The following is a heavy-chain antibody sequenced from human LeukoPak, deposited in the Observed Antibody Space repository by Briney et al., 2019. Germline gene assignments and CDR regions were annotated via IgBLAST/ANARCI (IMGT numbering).Heavy chain of an antibody. CDR3: AKDMRDIAGVVGPTQT. CDR2: IRGSGGRT. CDR1: GFTFSTFA. Sequence: PGGSLRLSCAASGFTFSTFAMSWVRQAPGKGLEWVSAIRGSGGRTYYADSVKGRFTISRDNSKNMLYLQMNSLRAEDTALYYCAKDMRDIAGVVGPTQTWGQGTLVTVSS. V-gene: IGHV3-23*01. J-gene: IGHJ5*02. D-gene: IGHD2-15*01.